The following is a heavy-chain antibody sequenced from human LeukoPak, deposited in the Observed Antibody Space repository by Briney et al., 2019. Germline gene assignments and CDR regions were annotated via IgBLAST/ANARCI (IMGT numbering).Heavy chain of an antibody. Sequence: SGGSLRLSCAASGFTFSSYAMSWVRQAPGKGVEWVSAISGSGGSTYYADSVKGRFTISRDNAKNSLYLQMNSLRAEDTAVYYCARESLSYDILTGYWGGNDAFDIWGQGTMVTVSS. CDR2: ISGSGGST. CDR3: ARESLSYDILTGYWGGNDAFDI. D-gene: IGHD3-9*01. J-gene: IGHJ3*02. CDR1: GFTFSSYA. V-gene: IGHV3-23*01.